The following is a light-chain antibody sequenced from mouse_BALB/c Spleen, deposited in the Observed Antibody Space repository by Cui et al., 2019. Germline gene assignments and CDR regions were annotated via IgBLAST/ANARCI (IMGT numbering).Light chain of an antibody. CDR2: AAT. V-gene: IGKV12-98*01. J-gene: IGKJ2*01. Sequence: DIQMTQSPASLSASLGGSVTITCQASQTISKWLAWYQHKPGKSPQLLIYAATTLADGVPSRFCGRRSGRRYSSNISSIQAEDFVSYYYQQQYSTPYTFGGGTKLEIK. CDR1: QTISKW. CDR3: QQQYSTPYT.